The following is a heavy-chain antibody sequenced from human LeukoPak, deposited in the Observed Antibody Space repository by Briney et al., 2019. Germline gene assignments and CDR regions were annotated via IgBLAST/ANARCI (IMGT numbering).Heavy chain of an antibody. V-gene: IGHV4-39*01. D-gene: IGHD2/OR15-2a*01. CDR2: IYYSGST. J-gene: IGHJ4*02. Sequence: SETLSLTCTVSGGSISSSSYDWGWIRQPPGKGLEWIGSIYYSGSTYYHPSLKCRVTTSVDTSKNQFSLKLSSVTAADTAVYYCVRYYNNFDYWGQGTLVTVSS. CDR1: GGSISSSSYD. CDR3: VRYYNNFDY.